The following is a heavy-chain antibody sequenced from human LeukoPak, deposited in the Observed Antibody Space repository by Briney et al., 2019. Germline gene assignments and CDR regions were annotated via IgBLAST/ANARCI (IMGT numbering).Heavy chain of an antibody. V-gene: IGHV3-23*01. CDR3: AKPHYDILAGARTHFDY. CDR2: ISGSGGST. Sequence: GGSLRLSCAASGFSFSSYAMSWVRQAPGKGLEWVSAISGSGGSTYYADSVKGRFTISRDNSKNTLNLQMNSLRAEDTAAYYCAKPHYDILAGARTHFDYWGQGTLVTVSS. J-gene: IGHJ4*02. CDR1: GFSFSSYA. D-gene: IGHD3-9*01.